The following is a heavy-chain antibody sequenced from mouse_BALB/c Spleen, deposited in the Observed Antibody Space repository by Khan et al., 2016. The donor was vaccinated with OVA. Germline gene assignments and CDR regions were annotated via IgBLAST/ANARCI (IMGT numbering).Heavy chain of an antibody. CDR1: GYNIKDTY. J-gene: IGHJ2*01. Sequence: VQLQQSGAELVKPGATVKMSCKASGYNIKDTYMHWLKKRPEQGLEWIGRIDPRNGNTKYDPKFQGKATITADTSSSTAYLQLSSLTTEDTAVNDCARMSTYWGQGTTVTVSS. CDR2: IDPRNGNT. D-gene: IGHD6-1*01. V-gene: IGHV14-3*02. CDR3: ARMSTY.